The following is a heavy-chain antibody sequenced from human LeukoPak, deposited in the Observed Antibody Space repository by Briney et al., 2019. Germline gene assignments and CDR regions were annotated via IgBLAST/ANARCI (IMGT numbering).Heavy chain of an antibody. J-gene: IGHJ6*02. CDR3: AKDVGLTGYVGMDV. D-gene: IGHD3-9*01. CDR1: GFSFDDHA. V-gene: IGHV3-43*02. Sequence: RGSLRLSCAASGFSFDDHAMHWVRQAPGKGLEWVSLISGDGGRIYYTDSVKGRFTISRDNSKNSLYLQMNSLRTEDTALYYCAKDVGLTGYVGMDVWGLGTTVTVSS. CDR2: ISGDGGRI.